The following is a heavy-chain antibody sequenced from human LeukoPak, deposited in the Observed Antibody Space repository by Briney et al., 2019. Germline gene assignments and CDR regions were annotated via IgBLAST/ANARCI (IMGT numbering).Heavy chain of an antibody. CDR1: GFTFSSYA. CDR3: AKNTITMVRGTPADY. Sequence: GGSLRLSCAASGFTFSSYAMSWVRRAPGKGLEWVSAISGSGGSTYYADSVKGRFTISRDNSKNTLYLQMNSLRAEDTAVYYCAKNTITMVRGTPADYWGQGTLVTVSS. D-gene: IGHD3-10*01. CDR2: ISGSGGST. J-gene: IGHJ4*02. V-gene: IGHV3-23*01.